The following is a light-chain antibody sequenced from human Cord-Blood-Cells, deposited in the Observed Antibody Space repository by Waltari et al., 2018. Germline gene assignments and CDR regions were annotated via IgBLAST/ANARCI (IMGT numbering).Light chain of an antibody. CDR3: QQYYSTPILT. V-gene: IGKV4-1*01. CDR1: PSVLYSSNNKNY. CDR2: CAS. J-gene: IGKJ4*01. Sequence: IVMTQSPDSLAVSLGARATINCKSSPSVLYSSNNKNYLAWYQQKPGQPPKLLIYCASTRESGVPDRFSGSGSGTDFTLTISSLQAEDVAVYYCQQYYSTPILTFGGGTKVEIK.